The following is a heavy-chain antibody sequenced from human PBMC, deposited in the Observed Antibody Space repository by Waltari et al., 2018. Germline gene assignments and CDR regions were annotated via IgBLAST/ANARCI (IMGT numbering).Heavy chain of an antibody. CDR1: GGTFSSYA. Sequence: QVQLVQSGAEVKKPGSSVKVSCKASGGTFSSYAISWVRQAPGQGLEWMGGIIPIFGTASYGQKFQGRGTITTDESTSTAYRELSSLRSEDTAVYYCARSSTVTLDAFDIWGQGTMVTVSS. CDR3: ARSSTVTLDAFDI. D-gene: IGHD4-17*01. CDR2: IIPIFGTA. V-gene: IGHV1-69*05. J-gene: IGHJ3*02.